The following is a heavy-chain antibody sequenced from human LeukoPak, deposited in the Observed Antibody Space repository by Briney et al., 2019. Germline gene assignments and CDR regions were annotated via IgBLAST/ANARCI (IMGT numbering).Heavy chain of an antibody. J-gene: IGHJ4*02. CDR3: ASLNLPDSSGYYDD. Sequence: GASVKVSRKASGYTFTGHYMHWVRQAPGQGLEWMGWISPNSGGTNYAQKFQGRVTMTRDTSISTAYMELSRLRSDDSAVYYCASLNLPDSSGYYDDWGQGTLVTVSS. CDR2: ISPNSGGT. CDR1: GYTFTGHY. V-gene: IGHV1-2*02. D-gene: IGHD3-22*01.